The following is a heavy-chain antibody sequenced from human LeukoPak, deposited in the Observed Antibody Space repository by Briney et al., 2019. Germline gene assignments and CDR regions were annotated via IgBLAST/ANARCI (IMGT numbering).Heavy chain of an antibody. CDR3: ARDLPYYGSLDV. Sequence: GGSLRLSCAASGFTFSSYSMNWVRQAPGKGLEWVSSISSSSSYIYYADSVKGRFTISRDNAKNSLYLQMNSLRAEDTAVYYCARDLPYYGSLDVWGQGTTATVSS. D-gene: IGHD3-10*01. CDR1: GFTFSSYS. CDR2: ISSSSSYI. J-gene: IGHJ6*02. V-gene: IGHV3-21*01.